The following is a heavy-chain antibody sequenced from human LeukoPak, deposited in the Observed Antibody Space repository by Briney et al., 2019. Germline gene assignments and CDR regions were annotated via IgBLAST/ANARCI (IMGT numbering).Heavy chain of an antibody. CDR3: ARDNSVEDTAWWFDP. CDR1: GYTFTSYY. CDR2: INPSGGST. D-gene: IGHD4-23*01. J-gene: IGHJ5*02. Sequence: ASVKVSCKASGYTFTSYYMHWVRQAPGQGLEWMGIINPSGGSTSYAQRFQGRVTMTRDMSTSTDYMELSSLRSEDTAVYYCARDNSVEDTAWWFDPWGQGTLVTVSS. V-gene: IGHV1-46*01.